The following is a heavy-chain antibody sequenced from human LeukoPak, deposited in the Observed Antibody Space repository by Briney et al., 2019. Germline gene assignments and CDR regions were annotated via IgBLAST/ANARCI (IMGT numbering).Heavy chain of an antibody. D-gene: IGHD3-3*01. CDR1: GFTFSSYA. V-gene: IGHV3-30*04. CDR3: ARGRNYHLFWSGYSYFDY. J-gene: IGHJ4*02. CDR2: ISYDGSNK. Sequence: GGSLRLSCAASGFTFSSYAMHWVRQAPGKGLEWVAVISYDGSNKYYADSVKGRFTISRDNSKNTLYLQMNSLRAEDTAVYYCARGRNYHLFWSGYSYFDYWGQGTLVTVSS.